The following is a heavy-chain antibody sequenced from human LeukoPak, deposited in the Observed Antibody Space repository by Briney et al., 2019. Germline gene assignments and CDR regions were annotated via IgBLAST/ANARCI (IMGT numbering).Heavy chain of an antibody. CDR3: ARQSGDLGYFQQ. Sequence: PSETLSLTCTVSGGSMSSYYWSWIRQPPGKALEWIGFIHYRGTTKYNPSLKSRVTISVDTSRQQFSLKLSSVTAADTAVYFCARQSGDLGYFQQWGQGTLVTVSS. CDR1: GGSMSSYY. CDR2: IHYRGTT. D-gene: IGHD2-21*01. J-gene: IGHJ1*01. V-gene: IGHV4-59*08.